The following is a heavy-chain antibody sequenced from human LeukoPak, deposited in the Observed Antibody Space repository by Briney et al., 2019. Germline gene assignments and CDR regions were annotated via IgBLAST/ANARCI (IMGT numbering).Heavy chain of an antibody. D-gene: IGHD6-19*01. V-gene: IGHV1-18*04. CDR3: ARDREESIAVAGTSDY. CDR2: ISGYKDKT. J-gene: IGHJ4*02. Sequence: ASVKVSCKASGYTFTSYYMHWVRQAPGQGLEWVGWISGYKDKTNYAQKFQGRVTMTTDTSTSTAYMELRSLRSDDTAVYYCARDREESIAVAGTSDYWGQGTLVTVSS. CDR1: GYTFTSYY.